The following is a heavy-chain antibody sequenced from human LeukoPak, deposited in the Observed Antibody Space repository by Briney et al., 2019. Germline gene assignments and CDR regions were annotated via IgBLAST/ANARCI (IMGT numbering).Heavy chain of an antibody. CDR3: ARGTSIAAAGINNWFDS. D-gene: IGHD6-13*01. V-gene: IGHV1-46*01. J-gene: IGHJ5*01. CDR1: GYTFTSYY. CDR2: INPSGGST. Sequence: ASVKVSCKASGYTFTSYYIHWVRQAPGQGLEWMGLINPSGGSTNYAQKFQGRVTMTRDTSTSTVYMELSSLRSEDTAVYYCARGTSIAAAGINNWFDSWGQGILVTVSS.